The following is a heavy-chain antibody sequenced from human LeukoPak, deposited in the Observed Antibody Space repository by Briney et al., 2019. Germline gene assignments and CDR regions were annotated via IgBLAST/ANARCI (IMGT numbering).Heavy chain of an antibody. D-gene: IGHD2-2*02. CDR3: AREGYCDSTSCYTTPYFDY. V-gene: IGHV3-7*01. J-gene: IGHJ4*02. CDR1: GFTFSSYW. Sequence: GGSLRLSCAASGFTFSSYWMSWVRQAPGKGLEWVANIKQDGSDKYYVDSVKGRFTISRDNAKNSLYLEMNSLRAEDTAVYYCAREGYCDSTSCYTTPYFDYWGQGTLVTVSS. CDR2: IKQDGSDK.